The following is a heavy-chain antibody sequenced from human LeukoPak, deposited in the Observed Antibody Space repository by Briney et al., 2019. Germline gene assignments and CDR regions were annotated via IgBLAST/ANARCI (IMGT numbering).Heavy chain of an antibody. J-gene: IGHJ4*02. CDR2: ISAYNGNT. CDR1: GYTFTSYG. CDR3: ARARRLRSLEWTPDFDY. D-gene: IGHD3-3*01. V-gene: IGHV1-18*01. Sequence: ASVKVSCKASGYTFTSYGISWVRQAPGQGLEWMGWISAYNGNTNYAQKVQGRVTMTTDTSTSTAYMELRSLRSDDTAVYYCARARRLRSLEWTPDFDYWGQGTLVTVSS.